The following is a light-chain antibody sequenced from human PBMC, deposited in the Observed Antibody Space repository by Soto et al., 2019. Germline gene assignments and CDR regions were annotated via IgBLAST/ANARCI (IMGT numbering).Light chain of an antibody. V-gene: IGLV1-40*01. Sequence: QSVLTQPPSVSGAPGQRVTISCTGSSSNIGAGYDVHWYQQLPGTAPKLLIYVNNNRPSGVPDRFSGSRSGTSASLAITGLHAEEEADYFCQSYDSSLSGCVVFGGGTKLTVL. J-gene: IGLJ2*01. CDR2: VNN. CDR1: SSNIGAGYD. CDR3: QSYDSSLSGCVV.